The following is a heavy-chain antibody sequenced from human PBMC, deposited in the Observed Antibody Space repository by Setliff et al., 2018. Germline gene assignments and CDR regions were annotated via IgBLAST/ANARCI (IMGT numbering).Heavy chain of an antibody. CDR1: GYIFTSYG. CDR2: TIPAFGTT. Sequence: ASVKVSCKASGYIFTSYGISWVRQAPGQGLEWMGGTIPAFGTTDYSQKFQGRVTIITDESTSTAFMQLSSLRSEDTAIFYCVRSFPGGDRSAYSNWGPGTLVTVSS. J-gene: IGHJ4*02. D-gene: IGHD3-22*01. V-gene: IGHV1-69*05. CDR3: VRSFPGGDRSAYSN.